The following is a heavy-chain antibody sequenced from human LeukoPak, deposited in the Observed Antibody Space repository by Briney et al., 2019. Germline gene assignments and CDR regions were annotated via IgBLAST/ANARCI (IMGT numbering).Heavy chain of an antibody. J-gene: IGHJ4*02. CDR2: IYTSGST. D-gene: IGHD1-26*01. V-gene: IGHV4-4*07. CDR3: ASGHWHSGSYPYFDY. CDR1: GGSISSYY. Sequence: PSETLSLTCTVSGGSISSYYWSWIRQPAGKGLEWIGRIYTSGSTNYNPSLKSRVTMSVDTSKNQFSLKLSSVTAADTAVYYCASGHWHSGSYPYFDYWGQGTLVTVSS.